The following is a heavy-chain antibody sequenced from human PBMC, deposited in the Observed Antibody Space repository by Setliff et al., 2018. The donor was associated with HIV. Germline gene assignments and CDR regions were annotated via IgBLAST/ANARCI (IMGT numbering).Heavy chain of an antibody. CDR2: IGYDEKKK. CDR3: ARAPTLFGVEYYYYFGMDV. J-gene: IGHJ6*02. V-gene: IGHV3-30*02. D-gene: IGHD3-3*01. CDR1: GFIFSQYG. Sequence: PGGSLRLSCVASGFIFSQYGMHWVRQAPGKGLEWVSLIGYDEKKKFYVDSVKGRFTISRDNSRNTLYLQMNSLRSDDTAVYYCARAPTLFGVEYYYYFGMDVWGQGTTVTVSS.